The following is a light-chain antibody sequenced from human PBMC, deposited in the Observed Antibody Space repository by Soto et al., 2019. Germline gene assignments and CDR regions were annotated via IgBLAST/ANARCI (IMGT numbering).Light chain of an antibody. Sequence: QSALTQPASVSGSPGQSITISCTGTSSDLGSYNYVSWYQQHPGKAPKLMIYEVSNRPSGVSNRFSGSKSGNTASLTISGLQADDEADYYCTSYIISSSVVFGGGTKLTVL. V-gene: IGLV2-14*01. J-gene: IGLJ2*01. CDR3: TSYIISSSVV. CDR1: SSDLGSYNY. CDR2: EVS.